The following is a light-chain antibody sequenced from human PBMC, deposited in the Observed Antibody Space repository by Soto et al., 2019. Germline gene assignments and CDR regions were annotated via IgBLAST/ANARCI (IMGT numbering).Light chain of an antibody. V-gene: IGKV1-5*01. CDR3: QQYSTYPLT. J-gene: IGKJ4*01. Sequence: DIQMTQSPSTLSASIVDRVTITCRASQSITTFLAWYQQKPGKAPQILIYDASKLEPGVPSRLSGGGSGTDFTLTISSLQPDDFATYYCQQYSTYPLTFGGGTKVDIK. CDR2: DAS. CDR1: QSITTF.